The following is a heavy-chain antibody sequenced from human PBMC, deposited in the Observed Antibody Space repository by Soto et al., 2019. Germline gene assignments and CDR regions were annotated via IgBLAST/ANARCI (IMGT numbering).Heavy chain of an antibody. CDR1: GFTFSTYA. CDR3: VRDLNYKFFFYL. Sequence: EGQVVESGGDLVQPGDSLTISCAASGFTFSTYAMSWVRQAPGKGLEWVSGIHKTGTITFYADSVKGRFTISRDNSKNTLYLHMRSLRDGDTAVYYCVRDLNYKFFFYLWGQGTLVTVSS. CDR2: IHKTGTIT. V-gene: IGHV3-23*05. J-gene: IGHJ1*01. D-gene: IGHD3-10*01.